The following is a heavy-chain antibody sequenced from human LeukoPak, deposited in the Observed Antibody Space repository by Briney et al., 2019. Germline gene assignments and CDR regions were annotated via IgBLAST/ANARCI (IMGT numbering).Heavy chain of an antibody. CDR3: ARAFSHDYYGSGSPTNWFDS. D-gene: IGHD3-10*01. Sequence: GGSLRLSCAASGFTFSSYSMNWVRQAPGKGLEWVSSISSSSSYIYYADSVKGRFTISRDNAKNSLYLQMNSLRAEDTAVYYCARAFSHDYYGSGSPTNWFDSWGQGTLVTVSS. CDR1: GFTFSSYS. J-gene: IGHJ5*01. V-gene: IGHV3-21*01. CDR2: ISSSSSYI.